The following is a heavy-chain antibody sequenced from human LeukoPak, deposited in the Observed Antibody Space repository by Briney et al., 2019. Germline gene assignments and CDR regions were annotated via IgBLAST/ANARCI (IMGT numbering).Heavy chain of an antibody. Sequence: SETLSLTCTVSGGSISSYYWSWIRQPAGKGLEWIGRIYTSGSTNYNPSLKSRVTMSVDTSKNQFSLKLSSVTAADTAVYYCARDSSGPPKVGGAPPSWFDPWGQGTLVTVSS. CDR2: IYTSGST. J-gene: IGHJ5*02. CDR1: GGSISSYY. D-gene: IGHD1-26*01. CDR3: ARDSSGPPKVGGAPPSWFDP. V-gene: IGHV4-4*07.